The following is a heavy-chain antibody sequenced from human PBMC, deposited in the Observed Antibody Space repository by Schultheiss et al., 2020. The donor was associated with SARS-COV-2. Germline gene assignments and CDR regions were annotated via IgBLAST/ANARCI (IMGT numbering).Heavy chain of an antibody. CDR1: GYTFTAYY. V-gene: IGHV1-2*02. Sequence: ASVKVSCKASGYTFTAYYIHLVRQAPGQGLEWMGWINPNSGGTNYAQKFQGRVTMTRDTSISTAYMELSSLRSDDTAVYYCARGGDPTDWYFDLWGRGTLVTVSS. CDR3: ARGGDPTDWYFDL. J-gene: IGHJ2*01. D-gene: IGHD3-10*01. CDR2: INPNSGGT.